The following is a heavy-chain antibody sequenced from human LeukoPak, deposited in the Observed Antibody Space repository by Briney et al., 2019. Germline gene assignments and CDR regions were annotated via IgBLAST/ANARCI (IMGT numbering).Heavy chain of an antibody. D-gene: IGHD3-3*01. CDR2: ISAYKGNT. CDR3: ARDRPTIFGVVNPFDY. V-gene: IGHV1-18*01. J-gene: IGHJ4*02. CDR1: GYTFTSYG. Sequence: GASVKVSCKASGYTFTSYGISWVRQAPGQGLEWMGWISAYKGNTNYAQKLQGRVTMTTDASTSTAYMELRSLRSDDTAVYYCARDRPTIFGVVNPFDYWGQGTLVTVSS.